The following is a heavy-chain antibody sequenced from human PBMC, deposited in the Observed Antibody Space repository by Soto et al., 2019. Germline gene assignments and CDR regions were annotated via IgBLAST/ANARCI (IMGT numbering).Heavy chain of an antibody. J-gene: IGHJ6*02. CDR2: IKSKTDGGTT. Sequence: PGGSLRLSFAPPGSRFTNAWGGWGRPGPGEGGEWVGRIKSKTDGGTTDYAAPVKGRFTISRDDSKNTLYLQMNSLKTEDTAVYYCTTALAYCGGDCYSDSSMDVWGQGTTVTVSS. CDR3: TTALAYCGGDCYSDSSMDV. CDR1: GSRFTNAW. D-gene: IGHD2-21*02. V-gene: IGHV3-15*01.